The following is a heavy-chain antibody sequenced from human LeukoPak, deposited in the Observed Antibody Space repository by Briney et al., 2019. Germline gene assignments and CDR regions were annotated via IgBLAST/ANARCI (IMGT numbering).Heavy chain of an antibody. D-gene: IGHD3-22*01. Sequence: ASVKVSCKASGYTFTSYGISWVRQAPGQGLEWMGWISAYNGNTNYAQKLQGRVTMTTDTSTSTAYMELRSLRSDDTAVYYCARVWDYTVYYVTSGEAFDIWGQGAMVTVSS. CDR1: GYTFTSYG. CDR2: ISAYNGNT. V-gene: IGHV1-18*01. CDR3: ARVWDYTVYYVTSGEAFDI. J-gene: IGHJ3*02.